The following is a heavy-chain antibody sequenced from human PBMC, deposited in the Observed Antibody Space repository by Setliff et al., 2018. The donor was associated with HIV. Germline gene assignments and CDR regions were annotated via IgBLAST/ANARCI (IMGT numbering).Heavy chain of an antibody. CDR1: GFSISSGYF. CDR2: IYYSGST. CDR3: ATYADRESNRFDP. V-gene: IGHV4-38-2*02. Sequence: SETLSLTCTVFGFSISSGYFWGWIRQPPGKGLEWIGSIYYSGSTYYNPSLKSRVTISVDTSKNQFSLKLSSVTAADTAVYYCATYADRESNRFDPWGQGILVTVSS. J-gene: IGHJ5*02. D-gene: IGHD3-10*01.